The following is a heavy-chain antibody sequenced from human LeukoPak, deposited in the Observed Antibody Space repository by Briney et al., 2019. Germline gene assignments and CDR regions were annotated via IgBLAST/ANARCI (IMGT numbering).Heavy chain of an antibody. CDR3: AKGVGTTVGISDY. J-gene: IGHJ4*02. D-gene: IGHD1-1*01. Sequence: GRSLRLSCAASGFTFSSYDMHWVRQATGKGLEWGSGISWNSGSIGYADSVKGRFTISRDNAKNSLYLQMNSLRAEDTALYYCAKGVGTTVGISDYWGQGTLVTVSS. CDR1: GFTFSSYD. V-gene: IGHV3-9*01. CDR2: ISWNSGSI.